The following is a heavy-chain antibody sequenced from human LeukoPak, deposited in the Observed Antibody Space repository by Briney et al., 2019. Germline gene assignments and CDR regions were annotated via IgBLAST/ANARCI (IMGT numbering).Heavy chain of an antibody. V-gene: IGHV3-21*01. CDR1: GFTFSSYS. D-gene: IGHD3-9*01. Sequence: PGGSLRLSCAASGFTFSSYSMNWVRRAPGKGLEWVSSISSSSSYIYYADSVKGRFTISRDNAKNSLYLQMNSLRAEDTAVYYCARGGLTGYYFDYWGQGTLVTVSS. CDR3: ARGGLTGYYFDY. CDR2: ISSSSSYI. J-gene: IGHJ4*02.